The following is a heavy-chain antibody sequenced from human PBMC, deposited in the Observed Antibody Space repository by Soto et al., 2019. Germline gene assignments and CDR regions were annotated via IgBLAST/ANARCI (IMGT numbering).Heavy chain of an antibody. CDR2: IYSDGTT. D-gene: IGHD3-10*01. Sequence: GGSLRLSCAASRFIVTSNYMSWVRQAPGKGLGWVSVIYSDGTTNYAESVKGRFTISRDNSKNTVFLQMSSLRAEDTAVYYCAKGGPGASSGLFESWGQGALVTVSS. V-gene: IGHV3-53*01. CDR1: RFIVTSNY. J-gene: IGHJ4*02. CDR3: AKGGPGASSGLFES.